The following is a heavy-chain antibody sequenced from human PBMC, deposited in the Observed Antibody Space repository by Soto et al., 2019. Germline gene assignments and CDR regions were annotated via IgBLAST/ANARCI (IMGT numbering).Heavy chain of an antibody. D-gene: IGHD6-13*01. CDR1: GGTFNVYT. CDR2: IIPMLAIT. J-gene: IGHJ3*02. CDR3: ALGSWSGETFDI. Sequence: QVQLVQSGAEVKKPGSSVKVSCKASGGTFNVYTIIWVRQAPGQGLEWMGRIIPMLAITNYAQRFQGRVTLTAGPSTTTASMELSGLTSEDTAVYYCALGSWSGETFDIWGQGTLVTVSS. V-gene: IGHV1-69*02.